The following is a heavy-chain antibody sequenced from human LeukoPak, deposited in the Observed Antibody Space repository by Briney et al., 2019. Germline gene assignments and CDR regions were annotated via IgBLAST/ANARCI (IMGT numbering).Heavy chain of an antibody. Sequence: SETLSLTCTVSGGSISSYYWSWLRQPPGKGLEWIGYIYYSGSTNYNPSLTSRVTISVDTSKNQFSLKLSSVTAADTAVYYCARVGTYYYGSGPSGWFDPWGQGTLVTVSS. D-gene: IGHD3-10*01. CDR1: GGSISSYY. CDR3: ARVGTYYYGSGPSGWFDP. V-gene: IGHV4-59*01. CDR2: IYYSGST. J-gene: IGHJ5*02.